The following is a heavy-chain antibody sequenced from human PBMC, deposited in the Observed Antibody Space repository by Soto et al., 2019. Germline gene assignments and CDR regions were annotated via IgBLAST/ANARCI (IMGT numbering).Heavy chain of an antibody. CDR1: GGSISSGGYY. Sequence: SETLSLTCTVSGGSISSGGYYWSWIRQHPGKGLEWIGYIYYSGSTYYNPPLKSRVTISVDTSKNQFSLKLSSVTAADTAVYYCAREVPSGGRYNWFDPWGQGTLVTVSS. J-gene: IGHJ5*02. CDR3: AREVPSGGRYNWFDP. CDR2: IYYSGST. D-gene: IGHD2-15*01. V-gene: IGHV4-31*03.